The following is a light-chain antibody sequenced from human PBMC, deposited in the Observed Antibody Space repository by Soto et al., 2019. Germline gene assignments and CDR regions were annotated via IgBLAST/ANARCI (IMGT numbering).Light chain of an antibody. Sequence: SYELTQPPSVPVAPGKTARITWGGNTIGSKSVHWYQQKPGQAPVLVIYYDSDRPSGIPERFSGSNSGNTATLTISRVEAGDEADYYCQVWDSSSDSYVFGTGTKVTVL. CDR2: YDS. CDR3: QVWDSSSDSYV. CDR1: TIGSKS. J-gene: IGLJ1*01. V-gene: IGLV3-21*04.